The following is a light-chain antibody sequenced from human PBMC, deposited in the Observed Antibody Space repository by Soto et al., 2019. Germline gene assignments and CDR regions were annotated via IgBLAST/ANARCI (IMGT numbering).Light chain of an antibody. V-gene: IGKV1-5*01. CDR3: QQYNSYSYT. CDR1: QSISSW. CDR2: DAS. J-gene: IGKJ2*01. Sequence: DIQMTQSPSTLSASVGDRVTITCRASQSISSWLAWYQQKPGKAPKLLIYDASSLESGVPSRFSGSGSGTEFTLSIRSLQPDDFATYYCQQYNSYSYTFGQGTKLAIK.